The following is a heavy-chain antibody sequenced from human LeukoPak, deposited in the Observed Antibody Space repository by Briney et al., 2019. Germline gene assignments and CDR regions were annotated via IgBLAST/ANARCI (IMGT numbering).Heavy chain of an antibody. CDR2: ISPRGST. CDR3: ASRGPPRTMLRGVKSGWFDP. V-gene: IGHV4-34*01. CDR1: GVSSSGYY. Sequence: SETLSLTCVLYGVSSSGYYWSWIRQPPGKGLEWVGEISPRGSTNYNPSLKSRVSMSVDTSKNQYSMKLRSVTAVDTAVYYLASRGPPRTMLRGVKSGWFDPWGQGTLVTVPS. J-gene: IGHJ5*02. D-gene: IGHD3-10*01.